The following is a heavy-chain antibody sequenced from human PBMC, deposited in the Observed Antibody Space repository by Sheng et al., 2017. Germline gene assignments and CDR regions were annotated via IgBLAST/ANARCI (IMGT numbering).Heavy chain of an antibody. CDR3: ARVMGIGDIVVVPAAADY. J-gene: IGHJ4*02. V-gene: IGHV3-11*04. Sequence: PGGSLRLSCAASGFTFSDSYMSWIRQAPGKGLEWVSYISSSGSTIYYADSVKGRFTISRDNAKNSLYLQMNSLRAEDTAVYYCARVMGIGDIVVVPAAADYWGQGTLVTVSS. CDR2: ISSSGSTI. D-gene: IGHD2-2*01. CDR1: GFTFSDSY.